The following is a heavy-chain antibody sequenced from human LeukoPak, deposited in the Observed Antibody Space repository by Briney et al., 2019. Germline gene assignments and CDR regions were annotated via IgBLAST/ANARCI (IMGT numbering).Heavy chain of an antibody. D-gene: IGHD3-22*01. V-gene: IGHV1-69*13. CDR3: ARDHGLTYYYDSSGKGFDY. Sequence: VASVKVSCKASGGTFSSYAISWVRQAPGQGLEWMGGIIPIFGTANYAQKFQGRVTITADESTSTAYMELSSLRSEDTAVYYCARDHGLTYYYDSSGKGFDYWGQGTLVTVSS. J-gene: IGHJ4*02. CDR2: IIPIFGTA. CDR1: GGTFSSYA.